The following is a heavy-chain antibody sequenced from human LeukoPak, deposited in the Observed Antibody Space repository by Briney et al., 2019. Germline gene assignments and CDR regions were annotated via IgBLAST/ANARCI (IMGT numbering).Heavy chain of an antibody. D-gene: IGHD2-2*01. J-gene: IGHJ6*04. V-gene: IGHV4-34*01. Sequence: SETLSLTCAVYSGSFSGYYWSWIRQPPGKGLEWIGEINHSGSTNYNPSLKSRVTISVDTSKSQFSLKLSSVTAADTAVYYCAAEDSSTSSMDVWGKGTTVTVSS. CDR1: SGSFSGYY. CDR3: AAEDSSTSSMDV. CDR2: INHSGST.